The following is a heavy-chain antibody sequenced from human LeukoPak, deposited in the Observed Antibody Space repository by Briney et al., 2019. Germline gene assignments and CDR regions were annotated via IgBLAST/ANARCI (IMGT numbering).Heavy chain of an antibody. D-gene: IGHD3-22*01. CDR2: INWNGGST. CDR1: GFTFDDYG. Sequence: GGSLRLSCAASGFTFDDYGMSWVRQAPGKGLEWVSGINWNGGSTGYADSVKGRFTISRDNAKNSLYLQMNSLRAEDTALYYCARVDYYDSSGFLDYWGQGTLVTVSS. V-gene: IGHV3-20*04. CDR3: ARVDYYDSSGFLDY. J-gene: IGHJ4*02.